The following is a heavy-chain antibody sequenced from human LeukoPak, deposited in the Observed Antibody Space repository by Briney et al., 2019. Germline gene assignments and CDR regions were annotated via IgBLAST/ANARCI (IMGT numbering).Heavy chain of an antibody. CDR1: GGSFSGYY. D-gene: IGHD5-18*01. Sequence: SETLSLTCAVYGGSFSGYYWSWIRQPPGKGLEWIGEINHSGSTYYNPSLKSRVTISVDTSKNQFSLKLSSVTAADTAVYYCARDLRGYSYGRYYFDYWGQGTLVTVSS. CDR3: ARDLRGYSYGRYYFDY. J-gene: IGHJ4*02. CDR2: INHSGST. V-gene: IGHV4-34*01.